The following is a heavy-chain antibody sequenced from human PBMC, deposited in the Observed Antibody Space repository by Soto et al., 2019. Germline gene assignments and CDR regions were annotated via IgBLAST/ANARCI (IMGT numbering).Heavy chain of an antibody. V-gene: IGHV1-69*01. CDR3: GRYCTNTKCRGGYYLDL. CDR2: IILALGTP. D-gene: IGHD1-26*01. J-gene: IGHJ5*02. CDR1: GDSFTNYA. Sequence: QVLLVQSGAEMKQPGSSVSVSCRASGDSFTNYAFTWVRQAPGQGPEWLGGIILALGTPHYSQRFQGRLTIAADESSSTVYMELGSLSTDDTAAYYCGRYCTNTKCRGGYYLDLWGQGPLLTVSS.